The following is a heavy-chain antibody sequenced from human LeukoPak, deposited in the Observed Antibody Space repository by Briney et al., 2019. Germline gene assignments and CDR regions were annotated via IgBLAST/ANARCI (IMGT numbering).Heavy chain of an antibody. Sequence: GGSLRLSCAASAFTFSSYTMHWVRQAPGKGLEWVAVILHDGSDIYYADSVKGRFTISRDNSKNTLYLQMNSLRAEDTAVYYCARVVAPGGNVDSYGMDVWGQGTTVTVSS. CDR2: ILHDGSDI. CDR3: ARVVAPGGNVDSYGMDV. CDR1: AFTFSSYT. D-gene: IGHD1-1*01. J-gene: IGHJ6*02. V-gene: IGHV3-30*04.